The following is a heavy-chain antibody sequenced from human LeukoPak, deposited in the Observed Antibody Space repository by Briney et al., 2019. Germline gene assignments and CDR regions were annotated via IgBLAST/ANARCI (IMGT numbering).Heavy chain of an antibody. V-gene: IGHV3-74*01. CDR2: ISSDGITT. CDR3: ARMEVA. D-gene: IGHD3-3*01. CDR1: GFTFSSSW. J-gene: IGHJ3*01. Sequence: GGSLRLSCAASGFTFSSSWMHWVRQVPGKGLVWVSRISSDGITTNYADSVKGRFTISRDNAKNTVYLQMNSLRAEDTAVYYCARMEVAWGQGTIVTGSS.